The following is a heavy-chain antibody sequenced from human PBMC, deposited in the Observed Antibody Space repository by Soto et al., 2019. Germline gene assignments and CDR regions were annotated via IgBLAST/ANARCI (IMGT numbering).Heavy chain of an antibody. J-gene: IGHJ3*02. D-gene: IGHD3-3*01. Sequence: QVQLVQSGAEVKKPGSSVKVSCKASGGTFSSYTISWVRQAPGQGLEWMGRIIPILGIANYAQKFQGRVTITANKSTSTAYMELSSLRSEDTAVYYCARYYDFWSGLDAFDIWGQGTMVTVSS. CDR2: IIPILGIA. V-gene: IGHV1-69*02. CDR1: GGTFSSYT. CDR3: ARYYDFWSGLDAFDI.